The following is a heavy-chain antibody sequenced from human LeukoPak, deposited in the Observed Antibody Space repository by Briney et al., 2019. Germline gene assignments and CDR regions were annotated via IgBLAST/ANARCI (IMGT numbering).Heavy chain of an antibody. V-gene: IGHV3-21*01. Sequence: PGGSLRLSCAASGFTVSSNYMNWVRQAPGKGLEWVSAISSSSTYIYYADSVKGRTTITRDNAKNSLYLQMNRLRAEDTAVYYCARLLYDYVWGSYRSYYFDFWGQGTLVTVSS. D-gene: IGHD3-16*02. CDR2: ISSSSTYI. CDR1: GFTVSSNY. CDR3: ARLLYDYVWGSYRSYYFDF. J-gene: IGHJ4*02.